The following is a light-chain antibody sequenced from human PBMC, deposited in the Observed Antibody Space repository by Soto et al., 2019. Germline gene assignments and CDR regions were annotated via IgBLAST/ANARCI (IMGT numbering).Light chain of an antibody. CDR3: QQYNNWPFT. J-gene: IGKJ3*01. CDR1: QSVSSN. Sequence: ERVMTQSPATLSVSPGERVTLSCRASQSVSSNLAWYQQKPGQAPRLLIYSAFFRATGIPARFSGSGSGTEFTLTISSLQSEDFAVYFCQQYNNWPFTFGPGPKVDI. CDR2: SAF. V-gene: IGKV3-15*01.